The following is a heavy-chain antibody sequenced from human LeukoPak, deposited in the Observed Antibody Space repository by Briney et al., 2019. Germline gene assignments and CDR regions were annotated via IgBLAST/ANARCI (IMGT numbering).Heavy chain of an antibody. Sequence: SETLSLTCTVSGGSISSSSYYWGWIRQPPGKGLEWIGSIYYSGSTYYNPSLKSRVTISVDTSKNQFSLKLSSVTAADTAVYYCARMVLAFGGLIWHRVEGWFDPWGQGTLVTVSS. V-gene: IGHV4-39*01. CDR2: IYYSGST. J-gene: IGHJ5*02. D-gene: IGHD3-10*01. CDR3: ARMVLAFGGLIWHRVEGWFDP. CDR1: GGSISSSSYY.